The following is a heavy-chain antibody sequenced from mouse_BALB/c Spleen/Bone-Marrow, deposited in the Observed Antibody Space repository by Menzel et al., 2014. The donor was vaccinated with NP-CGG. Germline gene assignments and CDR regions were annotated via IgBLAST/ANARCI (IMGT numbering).Heavy chain of an antibody. D-gene: IGHD4-1*01. CDR3: ARDWDEYYFDF. V-gene: IGHV1-66*01. CDR2: IFPGSDNT. CDR1: GYSFTSYY. J-gene: IGHJ2*01. Sequence: QVQLQQSGPELVKPGASVKLSCKASGYSFTSYYIHWVKQRPGQGLEWIGWIFPGSDNTKYNEKFKGKATLTADTSSSTAYKHRSSLTSEDYAVYFCARDWDEYYFDFWGQGTPPTISS.